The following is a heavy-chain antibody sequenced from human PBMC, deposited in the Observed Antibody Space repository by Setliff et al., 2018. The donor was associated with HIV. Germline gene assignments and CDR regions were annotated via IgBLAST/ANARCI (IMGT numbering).Heavy chain of an antibody. J-gene: IGHJ4*02. CDR2: INSNTYGGTT. V-gene: IGHV3-49*04. CDR3: SRVHSPLYYDILTGYLDY. Sequence: GGSLRLSCTASGFTFGDYAMTWVRQAPGKGLEWVGFINSNTYGGTTDYAASVKGRFTISRDDSKSSAYLPMNSLKTEDTAVYYCSRVHSPLYYDILTGYLDYWGQGTLVTVSS. D-gene: IGHD3-9*01. CDR1: GFTFGDYA.